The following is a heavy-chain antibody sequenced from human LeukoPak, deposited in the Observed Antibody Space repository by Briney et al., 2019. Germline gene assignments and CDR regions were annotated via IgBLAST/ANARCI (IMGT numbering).Heavy chain of an antibody. J-gene: IGHJ4*02. CDR1: GYTFTAYY. CDR3: ARTYCGGDCYSWTNFDY. CDR2: IIPILGIA. D-gene: IGHD2-21*02. Sequence: GASVKVSCKALGYTFTAYYLNWVRQAPGQGLEWMGRIIPILGIANYAQKFQGRVTITADKSTSTAYMELSSLRSEDTAVYYCARTYCGGDCYSWTNFDYWGQGTLVTVSS. V-gene: IGHV1-69*02.